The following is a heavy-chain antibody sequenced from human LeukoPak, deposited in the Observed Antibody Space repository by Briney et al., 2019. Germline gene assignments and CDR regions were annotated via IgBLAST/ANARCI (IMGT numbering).Heavy chain of an antibody. V-gene: IGHV4-31*03. D-gene: IGHD2-2*01. CDR2: IYYSGST. CDR1: GGSISSGGYY. J-gene: IGHJ3*02. CDR3: ARAVYCSSTSCYSPDAFDI. Sequence: SETLSLTCTVSGGSISSGGYYWSWIRQHPGKGLEWIGYIYYSGSTYYNPSLKSRVTISVDTSKNQFSLKLSSVTAADTAVYYCARAVYCSSTSCYSPDAFDIWGQGTMVTVSS.